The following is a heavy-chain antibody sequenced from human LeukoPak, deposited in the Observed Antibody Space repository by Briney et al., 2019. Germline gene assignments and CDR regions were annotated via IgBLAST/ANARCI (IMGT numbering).Heavy chain of an antibody. Sequence: GGSLRLSCAAFGFTFSSYAMHWVRQAPGKGLEWVAVISYDGSNKYYADSVKGRFTISRDNSKNTLYLQMNSLRAEDTAVYYCARVAVADYWGQGTLVTVSS. CDR2: ISYDGSNK. J-gene: IGHJ4*02. CDR1: GFTFSSYA. V-gene: IGHV3-30*04. CDR3: ARVAVADY. D-gene: IGHD6-19*01.